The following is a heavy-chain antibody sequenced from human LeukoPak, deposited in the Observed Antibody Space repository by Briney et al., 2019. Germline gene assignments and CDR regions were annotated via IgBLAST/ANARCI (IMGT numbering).Heavy chain of an antibody. J-gene: IGHJ4*02. CDR2: IKQDGRPK. D-gene: IGHD3-16*01. Sequence: GGSLTLSCAASAFTFSINWMSWVRQAPGKGLEWVASIKQDGRPKYYMDSVKGRFTISRDNAKNSLSLQMTSLRVEDTAVYYCAKGFMWGQGTLVAVSS. V-gene: IGHV3-7*01. CDR3: AKGFM. CDR1: AFTFSINW.